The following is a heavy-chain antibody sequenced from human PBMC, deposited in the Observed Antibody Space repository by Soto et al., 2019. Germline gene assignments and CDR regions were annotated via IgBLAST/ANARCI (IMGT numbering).Heavy chain of an antibody. J-gene: IGHJ6*03. CDR1: GFTFSSYA. Sequence: EVQLLESGGGLVQPGGSLRLSCAASGFTFSSYAMSWVRQAPGKGLEWVSAISGSGGSTYYADSVKGRFTISRDNSKNTLYLQMNSLRAEDTAVYYCAKDLAVVVPAAMNYYYYYYMDVWGKGTTVTVSS. D-gene: IGHD2-2*01. V-gene: IGHV3-23*01. CDR2: ISGSGGST. CDR3: AKDLAVVVPAAMNYYYYYYMDV.